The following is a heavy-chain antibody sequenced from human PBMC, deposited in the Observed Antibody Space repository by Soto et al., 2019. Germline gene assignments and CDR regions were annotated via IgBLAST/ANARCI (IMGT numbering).Heavy chain of an antibody. CDR2: VYHSGGV. Sequence: LSETLSLTCNVSGVSLTGYHWNWIRQPPGKTLEWIGFVYHSGGVSYNPSLKGRASISVDRSKNQFSLRLSSVTASDTAVYYCARRLNLGSFDHWGQGTLVTVSS. V-gene: IGHV4-59*01. CDR1: GVSLTGYH. CDR3: ARRLNLGSFDH. J-gene: IGHJ5*02. D-gene: IGHD3-10*01.